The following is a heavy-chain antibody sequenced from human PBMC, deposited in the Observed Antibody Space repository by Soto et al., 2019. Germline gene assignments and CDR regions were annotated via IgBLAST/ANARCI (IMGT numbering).Heavy chain of an antibody. CDR2: IYYSGST. CDR1: GGSISSYY. V-gene: IGHV4-59*01. Sequence: PSETLSLTCTVSGGSISSYYWSWIRQPPGKGLEWIGYIYYSGSTNYNPSLKSRVTISVDTSKNQFSLKLSSVTAADTAVYYCARATTTRIDYWGQGTLVTVSS. CDR3: ARATTTRIDY. D-gene: IGHD1-26*01. J-gene: IGHJ4*02.